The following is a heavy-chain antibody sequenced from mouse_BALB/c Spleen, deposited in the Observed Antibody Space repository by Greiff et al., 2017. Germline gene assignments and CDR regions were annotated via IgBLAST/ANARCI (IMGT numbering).Heavy chain of an antibody. CDR3: ARGDSSSPVAMDY. D-gene: IGHD1-1*01. Sequence: EVMLVESGGGLVQPGGSRKLSCAASGFTFSSFGMHWVRQAPEKGLEWVAYISSGSSTIYYADTVKGRFTISRDNPKNTLLLQMTSLRSEDTAMYYCARGDSSSPVAMDYWGQGTSVTVSS. CDR2: ISSGSSTI. V-gene: IGHV5-17*02. J-gene: IGHJ4*01. CDR1: GFTFSSFG.